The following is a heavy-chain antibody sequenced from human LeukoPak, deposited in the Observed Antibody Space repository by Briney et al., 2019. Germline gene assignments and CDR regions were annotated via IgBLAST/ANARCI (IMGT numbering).Heavy chain of an antibody. CDR2: ITCRGVSP. J-gene: IGHJ4*02. CDR3: AKDLQQFDY. D-gene: IGHD6-13*01. Sequence: LSSFSAITCRGVSPYYGASWKGRVTISRDNSKTNRYLQMNSLRAEDTAVYYCAKDLQQFDYWGQGTLVTVSS. V-gene: IGHV3-23*01.